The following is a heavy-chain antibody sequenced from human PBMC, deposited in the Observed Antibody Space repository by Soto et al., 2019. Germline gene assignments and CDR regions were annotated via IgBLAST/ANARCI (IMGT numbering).Heavy chain of an antibody. CDR2: ISAYNGNT. CDR1: GYTFTSYG. D-gene: IGHD3-9*01. J-gene: IGHJ4*02. Sequence: ASVKVSCKASGYTFTSYGISWVRQAPGQGLEWMGWISAYNGNTNYAQKLQGRVTMTTDTSTSTAYMERRSLRSDDKAVYYCARYPYYDILTGYLTPGYLYYWGQGTLVTVSS. V-gene: IGHV1-18*01. CDR3: ARYPYYDILTGYLTPGYLYY.